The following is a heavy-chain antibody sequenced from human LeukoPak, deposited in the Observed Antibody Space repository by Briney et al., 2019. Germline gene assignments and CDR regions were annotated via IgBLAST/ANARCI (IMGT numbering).Heavy chain of an antibody. Sequence: GGSLRLSCAASGFTFSSYEMNWVRQAPGKGLEWISYISTSGSTIYYADSVKGRFTVSRDNAKSSLYLQMNSLRVEDTAVYYCARGGSLGYWGQGTLVTVSS. V-gene: IGHV3-48*03. CDR2: ISTSGSTI. D-gene: IGHD6-19*01. J-gene: IGHJ4*02. CDR3: ARGGSLGY. CDR1: GFTFSSYE.